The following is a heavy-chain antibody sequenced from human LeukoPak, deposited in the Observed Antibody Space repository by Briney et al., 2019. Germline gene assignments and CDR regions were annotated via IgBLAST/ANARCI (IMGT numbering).Heavy chain of an antibody. CDR1: GFTFSSYD. CDR2: IGTAGDT. J-gene: IGHJ6*03. V-gene: IGHV3-13*01. D-gene: IGHD3-3*01. Sequence: GGSLRLSCAASGFTFSSYDMHWVRQATGKGLEWVSAIGTAGDTYYPGSVKGQFTISRENAKNSLYLQMNSLRAGDTAVYYCARTETITIFGVVMTAYYYYYMDVWGKGTTVTVSS. CDR3: ARTETITIFGVVMTAYYYYYMDV.